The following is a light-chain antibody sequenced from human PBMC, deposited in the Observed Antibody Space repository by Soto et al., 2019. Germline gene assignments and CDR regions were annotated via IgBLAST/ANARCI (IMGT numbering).Light chain of an antibody. CDR2: AAS. CDR1: QAISSY. Sequence: DVQMTQSPSPLSASVGDRVTITCRASQAISSYLNWYQQKPGKAPKLLIYAASSLQSGVPSRFSGSGTGTDFTLTISSLQPEDVATYYCQQTYSAPLTVGGGTKVEIE. CDR3: QQTYSAPLT. V-gene: IGKV1-39*01. J-gene: IGKJ4*01.